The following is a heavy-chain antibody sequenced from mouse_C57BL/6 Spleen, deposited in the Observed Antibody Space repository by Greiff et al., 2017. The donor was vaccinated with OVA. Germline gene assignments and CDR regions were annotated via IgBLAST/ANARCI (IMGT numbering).Heavy chain of an antibody. D-gene: IGHD1-1*01. CDR2: IDPENGDT. Sequence: EVHLVESGAELVRPGASVKLSCTASGFNIKDDYMHWVKQRPEQGLEWIGWIDPENGDTEYASKFQGKATITADTSSNTAYLQLSSLTSEDTAVYYCTTDYYGSSPFDYWGQGTTLTVSS. CDR1: GFNIKDDY. V-gene: IGHV14-4*01. J-gene: IGHJ2*01. CDR3: TTDYYGSSPFDY.